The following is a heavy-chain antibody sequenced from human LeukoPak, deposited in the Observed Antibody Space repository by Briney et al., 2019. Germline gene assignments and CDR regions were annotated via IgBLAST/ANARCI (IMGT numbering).Heavy chain of an antibody. J-gene: IGHJ3*02. D-gene: IGHD3-10*01. CDR2: LSGSGGAT. CDR1: GLTFSNYA. V-gene: IGHV3-23*01. CDR3: AKDRTPYSRSGGYYLGAFDI. Sequence: GGSLRLSCAASGLTFSNYAMTRVRLAPGKGLEWVSSLSGSGGATWYAGSVKGRFTISRDNSKNTLYLRMNSLRAEDTAVYYCAKDRTPYSRSGGYYLGAFDIWGHGTLVTVSS.